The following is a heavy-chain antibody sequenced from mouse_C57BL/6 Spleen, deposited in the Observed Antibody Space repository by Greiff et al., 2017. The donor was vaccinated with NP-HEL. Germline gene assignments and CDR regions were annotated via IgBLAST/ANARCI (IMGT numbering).Heavy chain of an antibody. CDR3: ASPLRGNYEFAY. Sequence: QVQLQQSGAELAKPGASVKLSCKASGYTFTSYWMHWVKQRPGQGLEWIGYINPSSGYTKYNQKFKDTATLTADKSSSTAYMQLSSLTYEDSAVYYCASPLRGNYEFAYWGQGTLVTVSA. V-gene: IGHV1-7*01. D-gene: IGHD2-1*01. CDR1: GYTFTSYW. J-gene: IGHJ3*01. CDR2: INPSSGYT.